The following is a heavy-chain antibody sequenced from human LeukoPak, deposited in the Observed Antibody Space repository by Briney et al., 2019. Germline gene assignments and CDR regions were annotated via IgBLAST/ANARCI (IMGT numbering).Heavy chain of an antibody. J-gene: IGHJ4*02. CDR1: GYTFTSYG. CDR2: MNPNSGNT. V-gene: IGHV1-8*02. D-gene: IGHD3-22*01. CDR3: ARGHYYDSSGYYLSDY. Sequence: ASVKVSCKASGYTFTSYGISWVRQAPGQGLEWMGWMNPNSGNTGYAQKFQGRVTMTRNTSISTAYMELSSLRSEDTAVYYCARGHYYDSSGYYLSDYWGQGTLVTVSS.